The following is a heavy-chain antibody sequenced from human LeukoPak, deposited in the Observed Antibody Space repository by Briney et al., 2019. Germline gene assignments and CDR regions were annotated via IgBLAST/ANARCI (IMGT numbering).Heavy chain of an antibody. V-gene: IGHV4-59*01. CDR3: ARYSSGYRDAFDI. Sequence: PSETLSLTCTVSGGSISSYYWSWIRQPPGKGLEWIGYIYYSGSTNYNPSLKSRVTISVDTSKNQFSLKLSSATAADTAVYYCARYSSGYRDAFDIWGQGTMVTVSS. D-gene: IGHD3-22*01. CDR1: GGSISSYY. J-gene: IGHJ3*02. CDR2: IYYSGST.